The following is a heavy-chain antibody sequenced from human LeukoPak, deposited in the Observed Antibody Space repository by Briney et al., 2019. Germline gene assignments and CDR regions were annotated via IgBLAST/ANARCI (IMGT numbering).Heavy chain of an antibody. CDR1: GFTFTNYA. D-gene: IGHD3-16*02. Sequence: PGGSLRLSCAASGFTFTNYAMTWVRQAPGKGLEWVAVISYDGSNKYYADSVKGRFTVSRDNSKNTLYLQMNSLTVEDTAVYYCAKDVSENYDIWGSYRSDYWGQGTLVTVSS. CDR2: ISYDGSNK. J-gene: IGHJ4*02. CDR3: AKDVSENYDIWGSYRSDY. V-gene: IGHV3-30*18.